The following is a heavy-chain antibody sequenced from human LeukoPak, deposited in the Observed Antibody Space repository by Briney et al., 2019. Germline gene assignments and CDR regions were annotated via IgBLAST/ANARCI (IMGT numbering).Heavy chain of an antibody. CDR1: GFTFSSYG. V-gene: IGHV3-33*01. D-gene: IGHD6-6*01. Sequence: GGSLRLSCAASGFTFSSYGMHWVRQAPGKGLEWVAVIWYDGSNKYYADSVKGRFTISRDNSKNTLYLQMNSLRAEDTAVYYCARAIAARPEPDYWGQGTLVTVSS. CDR3: ARAIAARPEPDY. CDR2: IWYDGSNK. J-gene: IGHJ4*02.